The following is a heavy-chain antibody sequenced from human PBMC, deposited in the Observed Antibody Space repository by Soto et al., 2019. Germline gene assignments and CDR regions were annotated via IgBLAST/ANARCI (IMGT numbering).Heavy chain of an antibody. V-gene: IGHV3-23*01. Sequence: PGWSLRLSCAASGVTFSSYAMSWVRQAPGKGLEWVSAISGSGGSTYYADSVKGRFTISRDNSKNTLYLQMNSLRAEDTAVYYCAKNPSIFGVVIMIEDEYNWFEPRGQGTLVTVSS. CDR2: ISGSGGST. CDR3: AKNPSIFGVVIMIEDEYNWFEP. J-gene: IGHJ5*02. CDR1: GVTFSSYA. D-gene: IGHD3-3*01.